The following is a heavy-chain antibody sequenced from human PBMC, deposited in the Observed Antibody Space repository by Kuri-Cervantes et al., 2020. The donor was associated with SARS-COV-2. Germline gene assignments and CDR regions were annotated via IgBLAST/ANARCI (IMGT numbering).Heavy chain of an antibody. Sequence: GESLKISCAASGFTFSSYAMHWVRQAPGKGLEWVAVISYDGSNKYYADSVKGRFTISRDNSKNTLYLQMNSLRAEDTAVYYCARVGTSFNDKNDYWGQGTLVTVSS. CDR3: ARVGTSFNDKNDY. V-gene: IGHV3-30-3*01. D-gene: IGHD2-2*01. CDR2: ISYDGSNK. J-gene: IGHJ4*02. CDR1: GFTFSSYA.